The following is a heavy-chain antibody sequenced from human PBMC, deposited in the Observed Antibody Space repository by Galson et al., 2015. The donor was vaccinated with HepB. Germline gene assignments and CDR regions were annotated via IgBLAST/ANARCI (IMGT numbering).Heavy chain of an antibody. D-gene: IGHD3-3*01. V-gene: IGHV3-74*01. J-gene: IGHJ4*02. CDR3: ARGPPPSTYYDFWTGGRFFDH. CDR1: GFILRSYW. CDR2: FKSDGTYT. Sequence: SLRLSCAASGFILRSYWMHWVRQAPGKGLVWVSRFKSDGTYTSHADSVKGRFTISRDNAKNTLYLQMNRLRVEDTAVYYCARGPPPSTYYDFWTGGRFFDHWGQGAPVTVSS.